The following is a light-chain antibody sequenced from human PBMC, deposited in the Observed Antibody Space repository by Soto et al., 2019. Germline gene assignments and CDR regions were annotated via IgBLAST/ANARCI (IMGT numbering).Light chain of an antibody. CDR2: AAS. Sequence: DIQMTQSPSSLSASVGDRVTISCRASQSIGIYLNWYQQKPGKAPKFLIYAASYVQTGAPSRFSGSGSGADFLLNISRVEAEDVGVYYCMQSIQVLPTFGQGTRLEIK. CDR1: QSIGIY. CDR3: MQSIQVLPT. V-gene: IGKV1-39*01. J-gene: IGKJ5*01.